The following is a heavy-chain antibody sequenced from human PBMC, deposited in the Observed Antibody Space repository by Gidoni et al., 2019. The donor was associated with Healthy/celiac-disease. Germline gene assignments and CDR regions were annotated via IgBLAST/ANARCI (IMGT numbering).Heavy chain of an antibody. V-gene: IGHV4-39*01. CDR3: ARHRFLMVRVPTDFDY. Sequence: GLVKPSETLSLTRTVSGGSISSGSYYWGWIRQPPGKGLEWIGSIYYSGSTYYNPSLKSRVTISVDTSKNQFSLKLSSVTAADTAVYYCARHRFLMVRVPTDFDYWGQGTLVTVSS. CDR2: IYYSGST. D-gene: IGHD3-10*01. CDR1: GGSISSGSYY. J-gene: IGHJ4*02.